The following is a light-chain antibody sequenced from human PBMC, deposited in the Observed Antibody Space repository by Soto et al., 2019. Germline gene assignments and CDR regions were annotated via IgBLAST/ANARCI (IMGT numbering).Light chain of an antibody. V-gene: IGKV2-30*02. CDR1: QSLVHSDGNTY. Sequence: DVVMTQSPLSLPVTLGQPASISCRSSQSLVHSDGNTYLNWFQQRPGQSPRRLVYQISNRDSGVPDRFSGSGSGADFTLTISRVEAEDVGVYYCVESSHWPYTFGQGTKLEI. CDR3: VESSHWPYT. CDR2: QIS. J-gene: IGKJ2*01.